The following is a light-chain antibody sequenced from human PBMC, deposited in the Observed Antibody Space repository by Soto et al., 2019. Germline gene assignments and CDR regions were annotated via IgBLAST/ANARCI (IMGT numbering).Light chain of an antibody. J-gene: IGKJ3*01. CDR2: NTF. V-gene: IGKV3-20*01. CDR3: KQYCGSPFS. CDR1: QSFSTSY. Sequence: EIVLTQSPGTLSLSPGDRATLSCRASQSFSTSYLAWYQHKPGQAPRLLIHNTFTRATSSPDRFSCSGSGTEFTLTISRIEPQEFAGCYCKQYCGSPFSFGRGPKVDIK.